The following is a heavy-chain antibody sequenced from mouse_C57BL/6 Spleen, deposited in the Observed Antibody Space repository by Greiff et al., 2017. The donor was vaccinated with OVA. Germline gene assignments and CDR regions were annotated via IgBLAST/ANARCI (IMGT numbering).Heavy chain of an antibody. V-gene: IGHV1-15*01. D-gene: IGHD2-4*01. J-gene: IGHJ3*01. CDR1: GYTFTDYE. CDR3: TVYYDYRAWFAY. Sequence: QVQLKQSGAELVRPGASVTLSCKASGYTFTDYEMHWVKQTPVHGLEWIGAIDPETGGTAYNQKFKGKAILTADKSSSTAYMELRSLTSEDSAVYYCTVYYDYRAWFAYWGQGTLVTVSA. CDR2: IDPETGGT.